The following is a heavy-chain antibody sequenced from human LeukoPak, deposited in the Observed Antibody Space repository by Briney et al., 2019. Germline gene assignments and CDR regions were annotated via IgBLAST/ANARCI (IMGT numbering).Heavy chain of an antibody. J-gene: IGHJ4*02. CDR2: IYHSGST. CDR3: ARASLRTLDY. D-gene: IGHD4-17*01. Sequence: SETLSLTCTVSGGSISSYYWSWIRQPPGKGLEWIGYIYHSGSTYYNPSLKSRVTISVDRSKNQFSLKLSSVTAADTAVYYCARASLRTLDYWGQGTLVTVSS. V-gene: IGHV4-59*12. CDR1: GGSISSYY.